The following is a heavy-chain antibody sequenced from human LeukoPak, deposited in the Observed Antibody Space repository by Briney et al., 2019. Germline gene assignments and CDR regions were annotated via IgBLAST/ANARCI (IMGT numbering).Heavy chain of an antibody. CDR1: GFTFSSYA. Sequence: GGSLRLSCAASGFTFSSYAMSWVRQPPGKGLEWVSGISVTGGSTNYADSVKGRFTISREYSNNTLYLQMSSLRAEDTAIYYCAKETALVGGHAAIFDHWGQGTLVTVSS. V-gene: IGHV3-23*01. D-gene: IGHD3-3*01. CDR2: ISVTGGST. J-gene: IGHJ4*02. CDR3: AKETALVGGHAAIFDH.